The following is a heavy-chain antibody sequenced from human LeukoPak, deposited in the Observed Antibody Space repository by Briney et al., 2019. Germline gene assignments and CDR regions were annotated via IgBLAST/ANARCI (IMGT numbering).Heavy chain of an antibody. J-gene: IGHJ6*04. CDR3: ARDRPPAAGTYYYYYGMDV. CDR2: INSDGSST. V-gene: IGHV3-74*01. Sequence: GGSLRLSCAASGFTFSSYWMHWVRQAPGKGLVWVSRINSDGSSTSYADSVKGRFTISRDNAKNTLYLQMNSLRAEDTAVYYCARDRPPAAGTYYYYYGMDVWGKGTTVTVSS. CDR1: GFTFSSYW. D-gene: IGHD6-13*01.